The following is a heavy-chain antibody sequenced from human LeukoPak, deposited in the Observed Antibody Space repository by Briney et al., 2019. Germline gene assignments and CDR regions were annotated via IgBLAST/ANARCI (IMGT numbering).Heavy chain of an antibody. Sequence: SETLSLTCTVSGGSISSGDYYWGWIRQPPGKGLEWIGYIYYSGSTYYNPSLKSRVTISVDTSKNQFSLKLSSVTAADTAVYYCARAAYDFWSGRTNWFDPWGQGTLVTVSS. D-gene: IGHD3-3*01. J-gene: IGHJ5*02. V-gene: IGHV4-30-4*01. CDR2: IYYSGST. CDR3: ARAAYDFWSGRTNWFDP. CDR1: GGSISSGDYY.